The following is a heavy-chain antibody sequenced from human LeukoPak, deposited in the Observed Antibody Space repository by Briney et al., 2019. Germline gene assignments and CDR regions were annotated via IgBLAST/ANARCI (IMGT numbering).Heavy chain of an antibody. CDR2: TNTDGSYS. CDR3: ARDFDGPRASDY. J-gene: IGHJ4*02. V-gene: IGHV3-74*01. D-gene: IGHD4-17*01. CDR1: GFTFSYFW. Sequence: GGSLRLSCAASGFTFSYFWTHWFRQTPGKGLVWVSCTNTDGSYSSYADSVKGRFTISRDNVRNTLYLQMSSLRAGDSAVYYCARDFDGPRASDYWGQGISVTVSS.